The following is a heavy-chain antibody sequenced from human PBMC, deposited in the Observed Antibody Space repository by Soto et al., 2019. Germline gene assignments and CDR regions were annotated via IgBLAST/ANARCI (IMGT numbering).Heavy chain of an antibody. D-gene: IGHD3-22*01. CDR1: GFTFSSYD. Sequence: GGSLRLSCAASGFTFSSYDVHWVRQPTGKGLQWVSAIGTAGDTYYPGSVKGRFTISRDDSKNSLYLQMNSLKTEDTAVYYCARGGAYYDSSGYHDAFDIWGQGTMVTVSS. J-gene: IGHJ3*02. CDR2: IGTAGDT. CDR3: ARGGAYYDSSGYHDAFDI. V-gene: IGHV3-13*01.